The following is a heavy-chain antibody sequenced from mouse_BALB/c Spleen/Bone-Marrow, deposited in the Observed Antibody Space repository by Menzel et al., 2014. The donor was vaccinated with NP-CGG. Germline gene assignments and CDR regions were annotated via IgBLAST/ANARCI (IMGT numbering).Heavy chain of an antibody. CDR1: GFNIKDTY. V-gene: IGHV14-3*02. Sequence: VHVKQSGAELVKPGASVKLSCTASGFNIKDTYIHWVKQRPEQGLEWIGRIDPANGNTKYDPKFQGKATITADTSSNTAYLQLSSLTSEDTAVYYCAMYYYGSSLFAYWGQGTLVTVSA. CDR2: IDPANGNT. D-gene: IGHD1-1*01. CDR3: AMYYYGSSLFAY. J-gene: IGHJ3*01.